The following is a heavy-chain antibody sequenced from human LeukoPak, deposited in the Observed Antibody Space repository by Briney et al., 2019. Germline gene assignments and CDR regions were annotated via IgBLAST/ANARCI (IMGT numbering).Heavy chain of an antibody. V-gene: IGHV4-39*01. Sequence: PSETLSLTCTVSGGSISSSSYYWGWIRQPPGKGLEWIGSIYYSGSTYYNPSLKSRVTISVDTSKNQFSLKLSSVTAADTAVYYCARQKHYYYMDVWGKGTTVTISS. CDR3: ARQKHYYYMDV. J-gene: IGHJ6*03. CDR1: GGSISSSSYY. CDR2: IYYSGST.